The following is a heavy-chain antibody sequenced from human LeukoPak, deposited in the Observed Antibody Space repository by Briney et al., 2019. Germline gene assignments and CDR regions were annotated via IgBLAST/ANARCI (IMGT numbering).Heavy chain of an antibody. CDR1: GGSLCNYY. J-gene: IGHJ4*02. V-gene: IGHV4-4*07. D-gene: IGHD3-10*01. CDR2: NYTSGST. Sequence: SETLSLTCPVPGGSLCNYYWSWLRQAAGKGLAWIGRNYTSGSTNDNTSMQSRVTMTADPSKTQFYLKRSSVTAADTAVYYCAITRLLGFGESHPLDNWGQGTLVTVSS. CDR3: AITRLLGFGESHPLDN.